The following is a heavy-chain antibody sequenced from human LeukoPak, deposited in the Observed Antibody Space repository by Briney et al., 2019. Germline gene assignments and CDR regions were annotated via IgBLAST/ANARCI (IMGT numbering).Heavy chain of an antibody. CDR3: ARDGDSGIYRPFDY. CDR2: ISSSGSTI. CDR1: VFTFSSYE. D-gene: IGHD1-26*01. J-gene: IGHJ4*02. V-gene: IGHV3-48*03. Sequence: VGSLRLSRAPSVFTFSSYEIHWLRPAPAKGLEWVSYISSSGSTIYYADSVKGRFTIYRDNAKNSLYLQMNSLSAVDTAVYYCARDGDSGIYRPFDYWGEGTLVTVSS.